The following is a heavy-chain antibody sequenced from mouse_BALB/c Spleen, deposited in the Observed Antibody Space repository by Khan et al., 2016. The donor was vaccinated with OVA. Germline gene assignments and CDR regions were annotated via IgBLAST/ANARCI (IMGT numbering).Heavy chain of an antibody. CDR1: GFSLTDYG. CDR3: AKEDYGSSSFDY. V-gene: IGHV2-6-5*01. D-gene: IGHD1-1*01. CDR2: IWGGGST. Sequence: VELVESGPGLVAPSQSLSITCTVSGFSLTDYGVSWIRQPPGKGLEWLGSIWGGGSTYYNSTLRSRLSIRKDNSKSQVFLKMNSLQTDDTAMYCCAKEDYGSSSFDYWGQGTTLTVSS. J-gene: IGHJ2*01.